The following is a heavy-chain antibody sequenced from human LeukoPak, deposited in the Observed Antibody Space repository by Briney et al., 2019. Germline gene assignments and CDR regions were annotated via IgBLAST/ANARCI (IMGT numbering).Heavy chain of an antibody. J-gene: IGHJ4*02. V-gene: IGHV4-34*01. CDR2: INHSGST. Sequence: SETLSLTCAVYGGSFSGYYWSWIRQPPGKWLEWIGEINHSGSTNYNPSLKSRVTISVDTSKNQFSLKLSSVTAADTAVYYCARAPPVAGTRWFLDYWGQGTLVTVSS. D-gene: IGHD6-19*01. CDR1: GGSFSGYY. CDR3: ARAPPVAGTRWFLDY.